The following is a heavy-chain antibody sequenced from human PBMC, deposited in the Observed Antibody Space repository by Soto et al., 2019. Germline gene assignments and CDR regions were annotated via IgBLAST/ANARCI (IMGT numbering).Heavy chain of an antibody. CDR1: GVTFSTYT. Sequence: EVRLLESGGGFVQPEGSLRLSCAASGVTFSTYTLSWVRQAPGKGLEWVSTISGGGGTTYYADSVKGRFTISRDNSKNTMYLQMNSLRADDTAVYYCAKVTDDQWGQGTLVTVSS. J-gene: IGHJ4*02. CDR3: AKVTDDQ. CDR2: ISGGGGTT. V-gene: IGHV3-23*01.